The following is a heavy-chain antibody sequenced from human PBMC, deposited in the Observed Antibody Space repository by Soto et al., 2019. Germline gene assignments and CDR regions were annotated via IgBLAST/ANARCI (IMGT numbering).Heavy chain of an antibody. D-gene: IGHD3-22*01. Sequence: QVQLVQSGAEVKKPGSSVKVSCKASGGTFSSYAISWVRQAPGQGLEWMGGIIPIFGTANCAQKFQGRVTITADESTSTAYMELSSLGSEDTAVYYCARPTRYYYDSSGQSAWFDPWGQGTLVTVSS. CDR3: ARPTRYYYDSSGQSAWFDP. J-gene: IGHJ5*02. V-gene: IGHV1-69*12. CDR1: GGTFSSYA. CDR2: IIPIFGTA.